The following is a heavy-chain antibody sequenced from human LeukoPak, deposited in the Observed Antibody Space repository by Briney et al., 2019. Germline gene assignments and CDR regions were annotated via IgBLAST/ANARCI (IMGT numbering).Heavy chain of an antibody. CDR2: ISAYNGNT. CDR3: ARDSRRSFRNSGRPLDY. D-gene: IGHD1-14*01. J-gene: IGHJ4*02. Sequence: GASVKVSCKASGYTFTSYGISWVRQAPGQGLEWMGWISAYNGNTNYAQKLQGRVTMTTDTSTSTAYMEPRSLRSDDTAVYYCARDSRRSFRNSGRPLDYWGQGTLVTVSS. CDR1: GYTFTSYG. V-gene: IGHV1-18*01.